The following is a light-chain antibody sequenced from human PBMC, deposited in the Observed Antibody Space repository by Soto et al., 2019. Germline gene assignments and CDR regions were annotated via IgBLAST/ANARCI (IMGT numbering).Light chain of an antibody. V-gene: IGKV3-20*01. CDR1: QSLSSNF. J-gene: IGKJ3*01. Sequence: DIVLTQSPGTLSLSPGERATLSCRASQSLSSNFLAWYQQKPGQAPRLLIYGASKRATGIPDRFSGSGSETDFTLTISGLEPEDFAVYYCQQYGTSSPGVTFGPGSKVDIK. CDR3: QQYGTSSPGVT. CDR2: GAS.